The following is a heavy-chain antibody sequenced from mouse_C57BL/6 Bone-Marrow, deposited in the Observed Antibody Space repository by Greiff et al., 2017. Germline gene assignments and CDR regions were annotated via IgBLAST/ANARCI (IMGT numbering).Heavy chain of an antibody. J-gene: IGHJ1*03. Sequence: DVHLVESGGGLVQPGGSLKLSCAASGFTFSDYYMYWVRQTPEKRLEWVAYISNGGGSTYYPDTVKGRFTISRDNAKNTLYLQLSRLKSEDTAMYDCARGIDYYGSSCPYWYFDVGGTGNAVTVSS. V-gene: IGHV5-12*01. D-gene: IGHD1-1*01. CDR3: ARGIDYYGSSCPYWYFDV. CDR1: GFTFSDYY. CDR2: ISNGGGST.